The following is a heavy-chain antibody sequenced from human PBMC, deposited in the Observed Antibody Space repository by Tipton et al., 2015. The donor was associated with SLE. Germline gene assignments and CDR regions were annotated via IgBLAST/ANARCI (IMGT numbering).Heavy chain of an antibody. D-gene: IGHD6-19*01. CDR3: ARVTGHSSGWYGWVDY. Sequence: SLTCTVSGGSISSSGYYWGWIRQPPGKGLEWIGNIYYSGSTYCNPSLKSRVTISVDTSKNQFSLKLSSVTAADTAVYYCARVTGHSSGWYGWVDYWGQGTLVTVSS. V-gene: IGHV4-39*07. J-gene: IGHJ4*02. CDR1: GGSISSSGYY. CDR2: IYYSGST.